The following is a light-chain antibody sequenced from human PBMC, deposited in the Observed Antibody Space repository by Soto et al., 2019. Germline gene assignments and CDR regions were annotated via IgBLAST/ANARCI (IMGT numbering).Light chain of an antibody. V-gene: IGLV2-14*01. Sequence: QSALTQPASVSGSPGQSITISCTGTSSDVGGYNYVSWYQQHPGKAPKLMIYDVSNRPSGVSNRFSGSKSGNTASLTISGPQAEDEADYYCSSYTTRSPLNVFGTGTKLPVL. CDR2: DVS. CDR1: SSDVGGYNY. J-gene: IGLJ1*01. CDR3: SSYTTRSPLNV.